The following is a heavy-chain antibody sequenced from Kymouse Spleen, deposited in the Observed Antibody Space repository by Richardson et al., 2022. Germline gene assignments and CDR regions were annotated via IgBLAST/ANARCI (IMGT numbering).Heavy chain of an antibody. Sequence: QVQLQESGPGLVKPSETLSLTCTVSGGSVSSGSYYWSWIRQPPGKGLEWIGYIYYSGSTNYNPSLKSRVTISVDTSKNQFSLKLSSVTAADTAVYYCARGDPGWNYSYWYFDLWGRGTLVTVSS. J-gene: IGHJ2*01. V-gene: IGHV4-61*01. D-gene: IGHD1-7*01. CDR3: ARGDPGWNYSYWYFDL. CDR2: IYYSGST. CDR1: GGSVSSGSYY.